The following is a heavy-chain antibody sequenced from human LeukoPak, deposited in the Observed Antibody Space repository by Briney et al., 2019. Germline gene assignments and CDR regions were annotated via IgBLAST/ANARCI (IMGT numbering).Heavy chain of an antibody. CDR1: GFTFSSYD. CDR2: IGTAGDP. D-gene: IGHD6-19*01. CDR3: ARGRYSSGWYFGDAFDI. V-gene: IGHV3-13*05. Sequence: GGSLRLSCAASGFTFSSYDMHWVRQATGKGLEGVSAIGTAGDPYYPGSVKGRFTISRENAKKSLYLQMNSLRAGDTAVYYCARGRYSSGWYFGDAFDIWGQGTMVTVSS. J-gene: IGHJ3*02.